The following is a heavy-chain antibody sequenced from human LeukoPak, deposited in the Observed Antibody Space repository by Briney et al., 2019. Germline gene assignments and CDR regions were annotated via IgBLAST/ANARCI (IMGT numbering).Heavy chain of an antibody. Sequence: SQTLSLTCAISGDSVSSKNGAWNWVRQSPSRGLEWLGRTYYRSKWFSDYAESVQGRISIDPDTSKNQFSLRLSSVTPEDTAVYYCARDVGTTGWHTFDFWGQGTLVTVSS. D-gene: IGHD6-19*01. CDR2: TYYRSKWFS. V-gene: IGHV6-1*01. J-gene: IGHJ4*02. CDR1: GDSVSSKNGA. CDR3: ARDVGTTGWHTFDF.